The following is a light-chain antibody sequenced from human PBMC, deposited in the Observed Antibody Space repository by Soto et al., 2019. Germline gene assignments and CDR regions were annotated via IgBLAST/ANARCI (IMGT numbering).Light chain of an antibody. CDR1: QGIYNY. V-gene: IGKV1-27*01. Sequence: DVQVTQSPASLSASVGDRGNISCRASQGIYNYLALYQQKPGQVPKLLINAASSLQSGVPSRFSGSGAGTDFTLTISTLQPEEVATSICERYDSAPRTVGQGTKVDIK. CDR2: AAS. J-gene: IGKJ1*01. CDR3: ERYDSAPRT.